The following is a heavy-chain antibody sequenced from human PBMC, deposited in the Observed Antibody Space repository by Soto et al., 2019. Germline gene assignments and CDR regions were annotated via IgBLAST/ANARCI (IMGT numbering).Heavy chain of an antibody. Sequence: HPGGSLRLSCAASGFTFSSYDMHWVRQATGKGLEWVSAIGTAGDTYYPGSVKGRFTISRENAKNSLYLQMNSLRAEDTAVYYCARRIAAAGSWYYGMDVWGQGTTVTVSS. CDR2: IGTAGDT. CDR3: ARRIAAAGSWYYGMDV. CDR1: GFTFSSYD. V-gene: IGHV3-13*01. D-gene: IGHD6-13*01. J-gene: IGHJ6*02.